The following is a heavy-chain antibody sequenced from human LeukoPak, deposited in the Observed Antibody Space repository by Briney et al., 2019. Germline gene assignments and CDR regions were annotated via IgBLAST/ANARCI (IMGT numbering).Heavy chain of an antibody. CDR1: GFTFSSYG. J-gene: IGHJ4*02. CDR3: ATDRTSSGWYYLDY. Sequence: GGSLRLSCAASGFTFSSYGMHWVRQAPGKGLEWVAVIWYDGSNKYYADSVKGRFTISRDNSKNTLYLQMNSLRAEDTAVYYCATDRTSSGWYYLDYWGQGTLVTVSS. D-gene: IGHD6-19*01. CDR2: IWYDGSNK. V-gene: IGHV3-33*01.